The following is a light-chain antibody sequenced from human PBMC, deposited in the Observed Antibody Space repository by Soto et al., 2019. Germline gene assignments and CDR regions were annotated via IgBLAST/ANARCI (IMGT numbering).Light chain of an antibody. V-gene: IGKV1-5*03. CDR3: QQYDVYST. J-gene: IGKJ1*01. CDR1: QSISRW. CDR2: KAS. Sequence: DIQMTQSPSTLSASVGDRVTITCRASQSISRWLAWYQQKPGKAPKLLIYKASTLQSGVPSRFSGSGYGTVFTLTISRLQPDDSATYYCQQYDVYSTFGQGTKVEIK.